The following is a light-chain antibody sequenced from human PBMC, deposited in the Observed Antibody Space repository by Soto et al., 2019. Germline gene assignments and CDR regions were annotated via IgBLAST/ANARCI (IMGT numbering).Light chain of an antibody. CDR3: QQYHNWWT. J-gene: IGKJ1*01. CDR2: GAS. V-gene: IGKV3-15*01. CDR1: QSVNWS. Sequence: EIVMTQSPATLSVSPGDSATLSCRASQSVNWSLAWYQHKPGQAPRLLIYGASTRATGIPARFSGSGSGTEFTLTISSLQSEDFAVYYCQQYHNWWTFGQGTKVDI.